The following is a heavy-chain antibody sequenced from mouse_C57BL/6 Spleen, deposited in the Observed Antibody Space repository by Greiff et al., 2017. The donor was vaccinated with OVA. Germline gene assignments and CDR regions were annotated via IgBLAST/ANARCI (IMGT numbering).Heavy chain of an antibody. Sequence: VMLVESGAELARPGASVKLSCKASGYTFTSYGISWVKQRTGQGLEWIGEIYPRSGNTYYNEKFKGKATLTADKSSSTAYMELRSLTSEDSAVYFCARPSLMITTTTDYYAMDYWGQGTSVTVSS. CDR1: GYTFTSYG. CDR2: IYPRSGNT. CDR3: ARPSLMITTTTDYYAMDY. V-gene: IGHV1-81*01. D-gene: IGHD2-4*01. J-gene: IGHJ4*01.